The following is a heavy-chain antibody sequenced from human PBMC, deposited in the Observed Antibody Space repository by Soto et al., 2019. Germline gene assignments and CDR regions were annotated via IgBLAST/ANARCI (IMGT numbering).Heavy chain of an antibody. CDR1: GYSFTSYW. CDR3: ARLAGYYDSSGPDASDY. V-gene: IGHV5-51*03. CDR2: IYPGDSDT. D-gene: IGHD3-22*01. J-gene: IGHJ4*02. Sequence: EVQLVQSGAEVKKPGGSLKISCKGSGYSFTSYWIAWVRQMPGKGLEWMGIIYPGDSDTRYSPSFQGQVTISADKSISTAYLQWSSLKASDTAMYYCARLAGYYDSSGPDASDYWGQGTLVTVSS.